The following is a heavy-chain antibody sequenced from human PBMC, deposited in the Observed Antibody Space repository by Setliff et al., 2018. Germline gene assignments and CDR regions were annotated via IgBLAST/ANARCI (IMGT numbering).Heavy chain of an antibody. J-gene: IGHJ6*03. V-gene: IGHV4-59*11. CDR2: IFYSDTA. CDR1: GGSIGPHY. CDR3: ARDRSTVIRGVTSFFYYYMDV. Sequence: NPSETLSLTCTVSGGSIGPHYWSWIRQAPGKGLEWIGHIFYSDTAKYNPSLESRAAISVDSSKNQFSLKLRSVTAADTAVYYCARDRSTVIRGVTSFFYYYMDVWVGGTTVTVSS. D-gene: IGHD3-10*01.